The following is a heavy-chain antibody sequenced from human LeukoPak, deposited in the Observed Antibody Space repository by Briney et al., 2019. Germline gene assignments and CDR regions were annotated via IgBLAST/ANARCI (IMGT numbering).Heavy chain of an antibody. D-gene: IGHD2-15*01. Sequence: SETLSLTCAVYGGSFSGYYWSWIRQPPGKGLEWTGEINHSGSTNYNPSLKSRVTISVDTSKNQFSLKLSSVTAADTAVYYCARLKNDIVVGVAALRALYYFDYWGQGTLVTVSS. CDR2: INHSGST. J-gene: IGHJ4*02. V-gene: IGHV4-34*01. CDR3: ARLKNDIVVGVAALRALYYFDY. CDR1: GGSFSGYY.